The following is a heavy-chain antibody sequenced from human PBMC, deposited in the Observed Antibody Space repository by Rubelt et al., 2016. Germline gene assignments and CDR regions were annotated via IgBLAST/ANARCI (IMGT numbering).Heavy chain of an antibody. CDR3: ARGHEPGSGYSSGWPRVWVWFDP. CDR1: GYTFTSYD. D-gene: IGHD6-19*01. CDR2: MNPNSGNT. V-gene: IGHV1-8*01. Sequence: GAEVKKPGASVKVSCKASGYTFTSYDINWVRQATGQGLEWMGWMNPNSGNTGYAQKFQGRVTMTRNTSISTAYMELSSLRSEDTAVYYCARGHEPGSGYSSGWPRVWVWFDPWGQGTLVTVSS. J-gene: IGHJ5*02.